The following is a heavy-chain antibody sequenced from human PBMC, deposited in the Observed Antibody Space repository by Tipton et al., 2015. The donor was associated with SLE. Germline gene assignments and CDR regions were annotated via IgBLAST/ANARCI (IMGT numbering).Heavy chain of an antibody. J-gene: IGHJ4*02. CDR1: GFTFSGYW. CDR3: ARFSGGRIDY. D-gene: IGHD6-25*01. Sequence: SLRLSCAASGFTFSGYWMHWVRQAPGKGLVWVSRINNDGSDTVYADSVKGRFTISRDNTKNTLYLQMNSLRAEDTAVYYCARFSGGRIDYWGQGTLVTVSS. CDR2: INNDGSDT. V-gene: IGHV3-74*01.